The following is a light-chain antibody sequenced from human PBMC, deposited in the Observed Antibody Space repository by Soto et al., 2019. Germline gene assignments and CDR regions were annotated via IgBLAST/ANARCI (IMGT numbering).Light chain of an antibody. CDR3: QQRSNWPST. J-gene: IGKJ4*01. V-gene: IGKV3-11*01. CDR1: QTVGSY. Sequence: EIVLTQSPVTLPLSPGERATLSCRASQTVGSYLAWYQQKPGQAPRLLIYDASNRAAGIPARFSGSGSGTDFTLTINSLEPEDFAVYYCQQRSNWPSTFGGGTKVEIK. CDR2: DAS.